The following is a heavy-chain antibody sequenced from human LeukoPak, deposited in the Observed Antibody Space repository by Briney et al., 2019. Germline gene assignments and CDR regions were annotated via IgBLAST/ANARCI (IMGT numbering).Heavy chain of an antibody. V-gene: IGHV3-53*01. J-gene: IGHJ3*02. CDR2: IYSGGST. D-gene: IGHD2-21*02. Sequence: GGSLRLSCAASGFTVSSNYMSWVRQAPGKGLEWVSVIYSGGSTYYADSVKGRFTISRDNSKNTLYLQMNSLRAEDTAVYYCARVRLAYCGGDCEAFDIWGQGTMVTVSS. CDR3: ARVRLAYCGGDCEAFDI. CDR1: GFTVSSNY.